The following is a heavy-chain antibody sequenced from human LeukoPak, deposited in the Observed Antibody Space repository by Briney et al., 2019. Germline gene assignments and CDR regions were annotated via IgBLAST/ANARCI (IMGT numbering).Heavy chain of an antibody. CDR1: GGTFSSYA. J-gene: IGHJ6*03. Sequence: SVKVSCKASGGTFSSYAISWVRQAPGQGLEWMGRIIPIFGTANYAQKFQGRVTITTDESTSTAYMELSSLRSEDTAVYYCARSDHYDILTGYGYYYYMGVWGKGATVTVSS. CDR3: ARSDHYDILTGYGYYYYMGV. D-gene: IGHD3-9*01. CDR2: IIPIFGTA. V-gene: IGHV1-69*05.